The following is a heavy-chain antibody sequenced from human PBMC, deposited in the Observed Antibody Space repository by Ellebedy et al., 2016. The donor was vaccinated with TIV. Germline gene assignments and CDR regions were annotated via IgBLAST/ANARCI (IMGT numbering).Heavy chain of an antibody. D-gene: IGHD1-26*01. CDR3: ARRGVGGATMDY. Sequence: MPSETLSLTCTVSGGSISSSSYYWGWIRQPPGKGLEWIGSIYYSGSTYYNPSLKSRVTISVDTSKNQFYLKLSSVTASDTAVYYCARRGVGGATMDYWGQGTLVTVSS. V-gene: IGHV4-39*07. CDR1: GGSISSSSYY. CDR2: IYYSGST. J-gene: IGHJ4*02.